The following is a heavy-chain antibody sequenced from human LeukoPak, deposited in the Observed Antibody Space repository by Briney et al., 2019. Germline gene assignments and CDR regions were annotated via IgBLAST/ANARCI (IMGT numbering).Heavy chain of an antibody. Sequence: ASVKVSCKASGYTFTGYYMHWVRQAPGQGLEWMGWINPNSGGTNYAQKFQGRVTMTRDTSISTAYMELSRLRSDDTAVYYCARESIWRNMVRGVNTYQCYGMDVWGQGTTVTVSS. J-gene: IGHJ6*02. CDR2: INPNSGGT. D-gene: IGHD3-10*01. CDR3: ARESIWRNMVRGVNTYQCYGMDV. V-gene: IGHV1-2*02. CDR1: GYTFTGYY.